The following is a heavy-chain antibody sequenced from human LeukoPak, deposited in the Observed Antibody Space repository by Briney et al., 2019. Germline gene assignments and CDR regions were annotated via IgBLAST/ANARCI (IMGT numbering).Heavy chain of an antibody. Sequence: SVKLSCKASGGTFSSYAISWVRQAPGQGLEWMGRIIPIFGIANYAQKFQARVTITADKSTSTAYMELSSLRSEDTAVYYCARWYCGGDCSIVDAFDIWGQGTMVTVSS. CDR2: IIPIFGIA. CDR3: ARWYCGGDCSIVDAFDI. V-gene: IGHV1-69*04. CDR1: GGTFSSYA. D-gene: IGHD2-21*02. J-gene: IGHJ3*02.